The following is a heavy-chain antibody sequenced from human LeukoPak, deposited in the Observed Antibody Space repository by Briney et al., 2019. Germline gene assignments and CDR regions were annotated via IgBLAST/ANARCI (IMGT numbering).Heavy chain of an antibody. Sequence: PSETLSLTCAVYGGSFSGYYWSWIRQAPGKGLEWVSSMSGIGGFVHYADSVKGRFTISRDNAKSSLYLQMNSLRAEDTAVYFCARDDYSDSPTYYNGMDVWGQGTAVTVSS. J-gene: IGHJ6*02. CDR1: GGSFSGYY. CDR2: MSGIGGFV. D-gene: IGHD4/OR15-4a*01. V-gene: IGHV3-11*04. CDR3: ARDDYSDSPTYYNGMDV.